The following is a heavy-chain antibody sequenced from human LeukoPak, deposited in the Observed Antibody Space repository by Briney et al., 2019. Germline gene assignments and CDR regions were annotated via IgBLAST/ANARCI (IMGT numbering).Heavy chain of an antibody. V-gene: IGHV3-7*05. D-gene: IGHD3-10*01. Sequence: GGSLRLSCAASGFTFSNYWMSWVRQAPGKGLGWVANIKLDGSDKYYVDSVKGRFTISRDNAKNSLSLQMNSLRTEDTAIYYCTRGGSRYGDFWGQGTLVTVSS. CDR3: TRGGSRYGDF. J-gene: IGHJ4*02. CDR1: GFTFSNYW. CDR2: IKLDGSDK.